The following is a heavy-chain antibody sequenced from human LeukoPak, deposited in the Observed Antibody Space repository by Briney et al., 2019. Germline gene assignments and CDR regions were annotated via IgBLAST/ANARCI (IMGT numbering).Heavy chain of an antibody. D-gene: IGHD2-2*03. CDR2: ISPYNGNT. Sequence: ASVKVSCKASGYTFTKYAISWVRQAPGQGLEWMGWISPYNGNTKYAQNLQGRVTMTTDTSTSTAYMVLRSLRSDDTAIFYCARDGYCTSTSCYANAFDIWGQGTMVTVSS. CDR3: ARDGYCTSTSCYANAFDI. CDR1: GYTFTKYA. V-gene: IGHV1-18*01. J-gene: IGHJ3*02.